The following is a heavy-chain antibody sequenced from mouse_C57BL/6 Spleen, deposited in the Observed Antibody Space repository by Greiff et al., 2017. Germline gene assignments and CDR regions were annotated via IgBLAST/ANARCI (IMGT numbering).Heavy chain of an antibody. J-gene: IGHJ4*01. Sequence: VQLQQSGAELVKPGASVKLSCKASGYTFTEYTIHWVKQRSGQGLEWIGWFYPGSGSIKYNEKFKDKATVTADKSSSTVYMELSRLTSVDSAVYFCARHEGDGYSYYYAMDYWGQGTSVTVSS. CDR3: ARHEGDGYSYYYAMDY. CDR2: FYPGSGSI. CDR1: GYTFTEYT. V-gene: IGHV1-62-2*01. D-gene: IGHD2-3*01.